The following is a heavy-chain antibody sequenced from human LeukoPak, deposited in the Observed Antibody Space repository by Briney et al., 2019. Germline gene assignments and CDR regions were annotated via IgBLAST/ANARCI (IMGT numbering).Heavy chain of an antibody. CDR1: GFTFSSYA. CDR2: ISYDGSNK. J-gene: IGHJ4*02. D-gene: IGHD3-10*01. V-gene: IGHV3-30*04. CDR3: ARGRTGYGSWSYPPYFDY. Sequence: GRSLRLSCAASGFTFSSYAMHWVRQAPGKGLEWVAVISYDGSNKYYADSVKGLFTISRDNSKNTLYLQMNSLRAEDTAVYYCARGRTGYGSWSYPPYFDYWGQGTLVTVSS.